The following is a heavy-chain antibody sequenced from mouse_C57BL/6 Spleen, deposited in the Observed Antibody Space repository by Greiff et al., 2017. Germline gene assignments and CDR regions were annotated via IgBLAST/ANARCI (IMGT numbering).Heavy chain of an antibody. CDR2: IHPNSGST. CDR1: GYTFTSYW. V-gene: IGHV1-64*01. CDR3: ARYHYYGSSYNYAMDY. D-gene: IGHD1-1*01. Sequence: QVHVKQPGAELVKPGASVKLSCKASGYTFTSYWMHWVKQRPGQGLEWIGMIHPNSGSTNYNEKFKSKATLTVDKSSSTAYMQLSSLTSEDSAVYYCARYHYYGSSYNYAMDYWGQGTSVTVSS. J-gene: IGHJ4*01.